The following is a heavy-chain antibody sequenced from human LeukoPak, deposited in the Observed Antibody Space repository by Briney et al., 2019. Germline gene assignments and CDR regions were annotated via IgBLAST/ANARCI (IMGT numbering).Heavy chain of an antibody. V-gene: IGHV1-3*03. CDR2: INTGNGNT. Sequence: PEASVKVSCKASGYTFTSYALHWVRQAPGQRLEWMGFINTGNGNTKYSQDFQGRVTITRNTSATTAYMELSSLSSEDMAMYYCARGAKFRSYGSGTYYTSLPFDPWGQGTLVTVSS. CDR3: ARGAKFRSYGSGTYYTSLPFDP. D-gene: IGHD3-10*01. J-gene: IGHJ5*02. CDR1: GYTFTSYA.